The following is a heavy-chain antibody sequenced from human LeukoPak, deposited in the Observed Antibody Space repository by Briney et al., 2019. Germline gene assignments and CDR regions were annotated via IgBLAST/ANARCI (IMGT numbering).Heavy chain of an antibody. CDR3: ARCCGPASTYMTGIAAAGADY. CDR1: GYTFTSYG. CDR2: MNPNSGNT. V-gene: IGHV1-18*01. D-gene: IGHD6-13*01. Sequence: ASVKVSCKASGYTFTSYGISWVRQAPGQGLEWMGWMNPNSGNTGYAQKLQGRVTMTTDTSTSTAYMELRSLRSDDTAVYYCARCCGPASTYMTGIAAAGADYWGQGTLVTVSS. J-gene: IGHJ4*02.